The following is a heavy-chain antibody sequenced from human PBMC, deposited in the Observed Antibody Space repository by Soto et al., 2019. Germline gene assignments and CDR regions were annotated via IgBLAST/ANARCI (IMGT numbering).Heavy chain of an antibody. CDR1: GYTFTSYA. CDR3: ARGGSLYWYFDL. V-gene: IGHV1-3*01. D-gene: IGHD1-26*01. J-gene: IGHJ2*01. CDR2: INAGNGNT. Sequence: ASVKVSCKASGYTFTSYAMHWVRQAPGQRLEWMGWINAGNGNTKYSQKFKGRVTITRDTSASTAYMELSSLRSEDMAVYYCARGGSLYWYFDLWGRGTRVTVSS.